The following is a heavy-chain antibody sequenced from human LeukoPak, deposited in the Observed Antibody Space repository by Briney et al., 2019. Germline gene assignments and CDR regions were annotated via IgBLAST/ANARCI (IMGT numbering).Heavy chain of an antibody. J-gene: IGHJ5*02. D-gene: IGHD3-3*01. V-gene: IGHV1-2*02. CDR1: GYTFTGYY. CDR3: ARDFRFDDSP. CDR2: INPNSGGT. Sequence: GESLKISCKGSGYTFTGYYMHWVRQAPGQGLEWMGWINPNSGGTNYAQKFQGRVTMTRDTSISTAYMELSRLRSDDTAVYYCARDFRFDDSPWGQGTLVTVSS.